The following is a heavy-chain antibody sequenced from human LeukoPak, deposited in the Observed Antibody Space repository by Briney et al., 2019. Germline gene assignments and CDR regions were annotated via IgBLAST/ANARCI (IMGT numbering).Heavy chain of an antibody. CDR3: ARPDYGDTVAGFGY. Sequence: SETLSLTCTVSSGSISSTTYYWGWIRQPPGKGLEWIGSVHHSGHTYYNPSLKSRVTVSVDTSKNQFSLKLRSMTAGDTAVYYWARPDYGDTVAGFGYWGQGILVTVFS. J-gene: IGHJ4*02. V-gene: IGHV4-39*01. CDR1: SGSISSTTYY. CDR2: VHHSGHT. D-gene: IGHD4-17*01.